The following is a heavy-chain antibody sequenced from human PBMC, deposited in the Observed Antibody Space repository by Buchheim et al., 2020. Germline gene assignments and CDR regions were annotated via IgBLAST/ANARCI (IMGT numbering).Heavy chain of an antibody. CDR2: IRGSDDET. CDR1: GFTFNNYA. Sequence: EVQLLESGGGLVQPGGSLRLSCAASGFTFNNYAMSWVRQAPGKGPEWVSGIRGSDDETFYADSVKGRFTISKDRSKNTVFLKINSLRAEDTAVYYCARGEWGTAARGGGDYWGPGTL. D-gene: IGHD2-2*01. J-gene: IGHJ4*02. CDR3: ARGEWGTAARGGGDY. V-gene: IGHV3-23*01.